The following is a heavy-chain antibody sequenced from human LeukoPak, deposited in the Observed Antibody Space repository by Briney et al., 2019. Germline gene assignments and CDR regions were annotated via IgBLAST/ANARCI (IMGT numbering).Heavy chain of an antibody. CDR3: AKVSRYSSSWYSPLDY. CDR1: GFTFSSYE. D-gene: IGHD6-13*01. J-gene: IGHJ4*02. Sequence: GGSLRLSCAASGFTFSSYEMNWVRQAPGKGLEWVSYISSSDSTIYYADSVKGRFTISRDNSKNTLYLQMNSLRAEDTAVYYCAKVSRYSSSWYSPLDYWGQGTLVTVSS. CDR2: ISSSDSTI. V-gene: IGHV3-48*03.